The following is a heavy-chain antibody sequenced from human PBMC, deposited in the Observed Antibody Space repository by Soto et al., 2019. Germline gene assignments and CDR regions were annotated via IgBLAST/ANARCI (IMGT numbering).Heavy chain of an antibody. V-gene: IGHV1-2*04. CDR3: ARGDSTDCSNGVCSFFYNHDMDV. CDR2: INPKSGGT. D-gene: IGHD2-8*01. J-gene: IGHJ6*02. CDR1: GYSFTGYH. Sequence: GASAKVSCKASGYSFTGYHIHWVRQAPGQGLEWLGRINPKSGGTSTAQKFQGWVTMTTDTSISTASMELTRLTSDDTAIYYCARGDSTDCSNGVCSFFYNHDMDVWGQGTTVTVSS.